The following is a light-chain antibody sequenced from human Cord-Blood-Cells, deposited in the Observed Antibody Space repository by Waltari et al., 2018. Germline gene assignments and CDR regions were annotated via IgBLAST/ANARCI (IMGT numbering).Light chain of an antibody. CDR2: EGS. J-gene: IGLJ1*01. Sequence: SALTLPASVSASPAPSITISSTGPSSAVGSDNPVSCYQQHPGKAPKLMIYEGSKRPSGVSNRFSGSKSGNTASLTISGLQAEDEADYYCCSYAGSSTYVFGTGTKVTVL. CDR3: CSYAGSSTYV. CDR1: SSAVGSDNP. V-gene: IGLV2-23*01.